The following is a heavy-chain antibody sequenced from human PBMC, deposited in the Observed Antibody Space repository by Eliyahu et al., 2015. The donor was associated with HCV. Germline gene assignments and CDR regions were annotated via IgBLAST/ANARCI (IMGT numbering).Heavy chain of an antibody. V-gene: IGHV4-59*01. D-gene: IGHD3-10*01. CDR2: IYYSGST. J-gene: IGHJ6*03. CDR1: GGSISSYY. Sequence: QVQLQESGPGLVKPSETLSLTCTVSGGSISSYYWSWIRQPPGKGLEWIGYIYYSGSTNYNPSLKSRVTISVDTSKNQFSLKLSSVTAADTAVYYCARATMVRGVPGMGYYYYMDVWGKGTTVTVSS. CDR3: ARATMVRGVPGMGYYYYMDV.